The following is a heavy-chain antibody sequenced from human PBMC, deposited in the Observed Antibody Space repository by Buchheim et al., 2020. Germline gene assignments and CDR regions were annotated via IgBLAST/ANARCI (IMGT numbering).Heavy chain of an antibody. CDR2: IYSGGST. CDR1: GFTVSSNY. J-gene: IGHJ3*02. CDR3: ARVLVVPAAIFGDAFDI. D-gene: IGHD2-2*01. Sequence: EARLVESGGNLVQPGGSLRLSCAASGFTVSSNYMSWVRQAPGKGLEWVSVIYSGGSTYYADSVKGRFTISRDNSKNTLYLQMNSLRAEDTAVYYCARVLVVPAAIFGDAFDIWGQGT. V-gene: IGHV3-66*02.